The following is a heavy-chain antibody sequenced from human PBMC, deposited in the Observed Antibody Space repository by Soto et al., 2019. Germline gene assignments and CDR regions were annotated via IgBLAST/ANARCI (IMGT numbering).Heavy chain of an antibody. J-gene: IGHJ4*02. Sequence: EVQLVESGGGLVQPGGSLRLSCAASGVTFSSYWMHWVRQAPGKGLVWVSRINSDGSRTSYADSVKGRFTISRDNAKNTLYLQVSSLRADDTAVYYCARGGADSGSYYYFDYWGQGTLVTVSS. CDR1: GVTFSSYW. CDR3: ARGGADSGSYYYFDY. D-gene: IGHD1-26*01. CDR2: INSDGSRT. V-gene: IGHV3-74*01.